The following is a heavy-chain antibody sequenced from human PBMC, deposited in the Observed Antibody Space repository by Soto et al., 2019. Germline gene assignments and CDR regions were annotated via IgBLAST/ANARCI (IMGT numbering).Heavy chain of an antibody. D-gene: IGHD3-9*01. V-gene: IGHV3-74*01. CDR3: AREYYGVLTGYYNDY. Sequence: EVQLVESGGGLVQSGGSLELSCAASGFSFRSYWMHWVRQAPGKGLVWVARISSDGSSTTYADSANGRFTISRDNAANTLYLQMSSLRAEDTAVYYCAREYYGVLTGYYNDYWGQGTLVTVSS. J-gene: IGHJ4*02. CDR1: GFSFRSYW. CDR2: ISSDGSST.